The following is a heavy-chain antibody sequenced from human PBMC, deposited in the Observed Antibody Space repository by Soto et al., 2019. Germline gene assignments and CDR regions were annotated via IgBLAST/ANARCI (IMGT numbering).Heavy chain of an antibody. V-gene: IGHV4-39*01. D-gene: IGHD2-21*02. CDR2: IYYSGST. J-gene: IGHJ3*02. Sequence: QLQLQESGPGLVKPSETLSLTCTVSGGSISSSSYYWGWIRQPPGKGLEWIGSIYYSGSTYYNPSLKSRVTISLDTSKNQFSLKLSSVTAADTAVYYCARRGIVVVTAIPDAFDIWGQGTMVTVSS. CDR1: GGSISSSSYY. CDR3: ARRGIVVVTAIPDAFDI.